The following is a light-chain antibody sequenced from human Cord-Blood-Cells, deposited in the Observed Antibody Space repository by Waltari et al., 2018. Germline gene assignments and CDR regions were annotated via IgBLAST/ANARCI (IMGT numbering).Light chain of an antibody. CDR3: SSYTSSSTVV. CDR1: SSAVGGYNC. CDR2: DVS. J-gene: IGLJ2*01. Sequence: QSALTQPASVSGSPGPSITISCTGTSSAVGGYNCVSWYQQHPGKAPKLMIYDVSNRPSGVSNRFSGSKSGNTASLTISGLQAEDEADYYCSSYTSSSTVVFGGGTKLTVL. V-gene: IGLV2-14*01.